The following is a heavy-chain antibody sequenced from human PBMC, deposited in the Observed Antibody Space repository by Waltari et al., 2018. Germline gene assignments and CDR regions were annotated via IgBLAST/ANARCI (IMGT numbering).Heavy chain of an antibody. CDR3: AREETLGELHLDY. D-gene: IGHD1-26*01. CDR2: IRRTTAYI. V-gene: IGHV3-21*01. CDR1: GFAFSDYA. Sequence: EVQLVESGGGLVKPGGSLKLSCPASGFAFSDYAMTWVRQAPGKGLEGVSAIRRTTAYIYYAESVEGRFTISRDNAKNALFHEMDSLRAEDTAMYYCAREETLGELHLDYWGQGTLVTVSA. J-gene: IGHJ4*02.